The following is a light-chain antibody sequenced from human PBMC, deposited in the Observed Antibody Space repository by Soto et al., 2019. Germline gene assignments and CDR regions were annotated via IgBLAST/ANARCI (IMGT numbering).Light chain of an antibody. CDR3: QQYNNRPPWT. J-gene: IGKJ1*01. Sequence: EIGMTQSPATLSVSPGERATLSCRASQRVSSNLAWYQQKPGQAPRLLIYGASTRATGIPARFSGSGSETEFTLTISSLQSEDFAVYSCQQYNNRPPWTFGQGTKVEIK. V-gene: IGKV3-15*01. CDR1: QRVSSN. CDR2: GAS.